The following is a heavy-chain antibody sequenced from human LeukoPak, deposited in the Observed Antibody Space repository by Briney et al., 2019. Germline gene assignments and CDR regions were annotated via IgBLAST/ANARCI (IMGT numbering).Heavy chain of an antibody. CDR2: ISAYNGNT. CDR1: GYTFTSYG. D-gene: IGHD3-22*01. Sequence: ASVKVSCKASGYTFTSYGISWVRQAPGQGLEWMGWISAYNGNTNYAQKLQGRVTMTTDTSTSTAYMELRSLRSDDTAVYYCARDSPWGYDSSGYSLGYWGQGTLVTVSS. CDR3: ARDSPWGYDSSGYSLGY. J-gene: IGHJ4*02. V-gene: IGHV1-18*01.